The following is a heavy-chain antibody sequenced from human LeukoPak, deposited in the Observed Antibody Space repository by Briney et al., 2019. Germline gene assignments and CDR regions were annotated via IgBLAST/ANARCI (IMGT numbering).Heavy chain of an antibody. J-gene: IGHJ4*02. D-gene: IGHD6-13*01. Sequence: PSETLSLTCTVSGSSISSYYWTWIRQPAGKGLEWIGRIYGSGSTNYNPSLKSRGTMSVDTSKNQFSLKLSSVTAADTALYYCARDPPASSSTHSSSWSFDYWGQGALVAVSS. CDR3: ARDPPASSSTHSSSWSFDY. V-gene: IGHV4-4*07. CDR2: IYGSGST. CDR1: GSSISSYY.